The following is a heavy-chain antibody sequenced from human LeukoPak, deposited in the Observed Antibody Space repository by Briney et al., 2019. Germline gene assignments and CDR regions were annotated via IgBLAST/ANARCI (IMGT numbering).Heavy chain of an antibody. V-gene: IGHV3-48*03. D-gene: IGHD3-10*02. CDR1: GFTFSSYE. CDR3: AELGITMIGGV. Sequence: GSLRLSCAASGFTFSSYEMNWVRQAPGKGLEWVSYISSSGSTIYYADSVKGRFTISRDNAKNSLYLQVNSLRAEDTAVYYCAELGITMIGGVWGKGTTVTISS. J-gene: IGHJ6*04. CDR2: ISSSGSTI.